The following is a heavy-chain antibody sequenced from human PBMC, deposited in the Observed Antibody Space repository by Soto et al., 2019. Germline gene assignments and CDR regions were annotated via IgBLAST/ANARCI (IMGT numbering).Heavy chain of an antibody. D-gene: IGHD3-3*01. Sequence: QLQLQESGPGLVKPSETLSLTCTVSGGSISSSSYYWGWIRQPPGKGLEWIGSIYYSGSTYYNPSLKSRVTISVDTSKNQFSLKLSSVTAADTAVYYCARRGPLWSGYPDAFDIWGQGTMVTVSS. V-gene: IGHV4-39*01. J-gene: IGHJ3*02. CDR2: IYYSGST. CDR1: GGSISSSSYY. CDR3: ARRGPLWSGYPDAFDI.